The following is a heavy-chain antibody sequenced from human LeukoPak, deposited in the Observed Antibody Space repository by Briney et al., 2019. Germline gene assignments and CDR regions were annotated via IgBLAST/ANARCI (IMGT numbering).Heavy chain of an antibody. Sequence: GGSLRLSCAASGFSFDDYDMAWLRQAPGKGLEWVSDIDWKGRPTSYADSVKGRFTISRDNAKKSLYLQMSSLRADDTAVYYCARVEASGYDYGAFDYWGQGTLVTVSS. CDR2: IDWKGRPT. V-gene: IGHV3-20*04. J-gene: IGHJ4*02. CDR1: GFSFDDYD. CDR3: ARVEASGYDYGAFDY. D-gene: IGHD5-12*01.